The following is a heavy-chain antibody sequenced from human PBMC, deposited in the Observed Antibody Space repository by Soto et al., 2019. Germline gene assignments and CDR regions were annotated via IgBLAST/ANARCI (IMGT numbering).Heavy chain of an antibody. J-gene: IGHJ5*02. CDR1: GFTFSSYA. D-gene: IGHD6-13*01. Sequence: GGSLRLSCAASGFTFSSYAMSWVRQAPGKGLEWVSAISGSGGSTYYADSVKGRFTISRDNSKNTLYLQMNSLRAEDTAVYYCAKDLRIGSSYDSWFDPWGQGTLVTVSS. CDR2: ISGSGGST. CDR3: AKDLRIGSSYDSWFDP. V-gene: IGHV3-23*01.